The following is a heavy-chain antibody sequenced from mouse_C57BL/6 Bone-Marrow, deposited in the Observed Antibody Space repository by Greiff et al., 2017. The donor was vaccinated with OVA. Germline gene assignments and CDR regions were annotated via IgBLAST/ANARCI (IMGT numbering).Heavy chain of an antibody. CDR3: AREDDYDWYFDV. J-gene: IGHJ1*03. D-gene: IGHD2-4*01. Sequence: VQLQESGPELVKPGASVKISCKASGYAFSGSWMNWVKQRPGKGLEWIGRIYPGDGDTNYNGKFKGKATLTADKSSSTAYMQLSSLTSEDSAVYFCAREDDYDWYFDVWGTGTTVTVSS. V-gene: IGHV1-82*01. CDR2: IYPGDGDT. CDR1: GYAFSGSW.